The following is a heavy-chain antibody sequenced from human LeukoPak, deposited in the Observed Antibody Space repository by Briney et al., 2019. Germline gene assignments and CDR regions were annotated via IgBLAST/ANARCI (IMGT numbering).Heavy chain of an antibody. J-gene: IGHJ4*02. Sequence: PSETLSLTCTVSGGSISSGGYYWSWIRQPPGKGLEWIGFIYYSGSTYYNPSLKSRVTFSVDTSKNQFSLKLSSVNAADTAVYYCARAVYDYIWGSYRFDYWGQGTLVTVSS. CDR2: IYYSGST. CDR3: ARAVYDYIWGSYRFDY. V-gene: IGHV4-31*03. CDR1: GGSISSGGYY. D-gene: IGHD3-16*02.